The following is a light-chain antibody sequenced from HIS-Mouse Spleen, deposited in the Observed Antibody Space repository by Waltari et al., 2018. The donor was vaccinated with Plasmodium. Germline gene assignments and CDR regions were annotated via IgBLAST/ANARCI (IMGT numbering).Light chain of an antibody. Sequence: SYELTQPPSVSVSPGQTASITCSGDKLGDKYACWYQQKPGQSPVQFIYQDSNRPSGIPELFSGSNSGNTATLTISGTQAMDEADYYCQAWDSSTVVFGGGTKLTVL. V-gene: IGLV3-1*01. J-gene: IGLJ2*01. CDR3: QAWDSSTVV. CDR2: QDS. CDR1: KLGDKY.